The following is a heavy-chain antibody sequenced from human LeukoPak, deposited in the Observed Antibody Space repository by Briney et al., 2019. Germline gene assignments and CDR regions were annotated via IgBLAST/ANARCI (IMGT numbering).Heavy chain of an antibody. CDR2: ISSSSSYI. J-gene: IGHJ4*02. Sequence: PGGSLRLSCAASGFTFSSYSMNWVRQAPGEGLEWVSSISSSSSYIYYADSVKGRFTISRDNAKNSLYLQMNSLRAEDTAVYYCARSSGWRKYSFDYWGQGTLVTVSS. CDR3: ARSSGWRKYSFDY. CDR1: GFTFSSYS. D-gene: IGHD6-19*01. V-gene: IGHV3-21*01.